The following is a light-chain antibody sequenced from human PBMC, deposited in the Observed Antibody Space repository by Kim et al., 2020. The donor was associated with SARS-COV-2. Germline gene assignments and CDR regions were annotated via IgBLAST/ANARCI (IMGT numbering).Light chain of an antibody. V-gene: IGKV3-11*01. CDR2: DAS. CDR1: QSVYSY. J-gene: IGKJ4*01. CDR3: QQRRNWPPT. Sequence: LSAGERATLTCRASQSVYSYLAWYQHKRGQAPRLLIYDASNRATDVPARFSGSGSGTDFTLTISSLEAEDFAVYYCQQRRNWPPTFGGGTKVDIK.